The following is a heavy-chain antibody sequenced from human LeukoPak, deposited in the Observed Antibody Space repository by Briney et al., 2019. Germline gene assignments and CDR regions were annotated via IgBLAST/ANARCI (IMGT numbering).Heavy chain of an antibody. CDR3: ARPSTVTTVGYYYYYMDV. CDR1: GYTFTGYY. CDR2: INPNSGGT. V-gene: IGHV1-2*06. J-gene: IGHJ6*03. Sequence: GASVKVSCKASGYTFTGYYMHWLRQAPGQGLEWMGRINPNSGGTNYAQKFQGRVTMTRDTSISTAYMELSRLRSDDTAVYYCARPSTVTTVGYYYYYMDVWGKGTTVTVSS. D-gene: IGHD4-17*01.